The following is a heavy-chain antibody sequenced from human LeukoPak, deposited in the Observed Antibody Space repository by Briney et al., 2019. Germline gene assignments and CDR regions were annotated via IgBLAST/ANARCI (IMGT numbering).Heavy chain of an antibody. CDR2: IYYSGST. CDR1: GGSISSYY. V-gene: IGHV4-59*01. Sequence: PSETLSLTCTVSGGSISSYYWSWIRQPPGKGLEWIGYIYYSGSTNYNPSLKSRVTISVDTSKNQFSLKLSSVTAADTAVYYCARDRRNSWYNYYGMDVWGQGTTVTVCS. J-gene: IGHJ6*02. CDR3: ARDRRNSWYNYYGMDV. D-gene: IGHD6-13*01.